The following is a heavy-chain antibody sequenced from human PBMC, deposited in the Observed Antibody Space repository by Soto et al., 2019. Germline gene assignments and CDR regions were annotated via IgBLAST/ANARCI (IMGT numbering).Heavy chain of an antibody. CDR3: ARDKDYYDSCMWFDP. D-gene: IGHD3-22*01. J-gene: IGHJ5*02. CDR2: ISYDGSNK. Sequence: GGSLRLSCAASGFTFSSYAMHWVRQAPGKGLEWVAVISYDGSNKYYADSVKGRFTISRDNSKNTLYLQMNSLRAEDTAVYYCARDKDYYDSCMWFDPWGQGILVTVS. CDR1: GFTFSSYA. V-gene: IGHV3-30-3*01.